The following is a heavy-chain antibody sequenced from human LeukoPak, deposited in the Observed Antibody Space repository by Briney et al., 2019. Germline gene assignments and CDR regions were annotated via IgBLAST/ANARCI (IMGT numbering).Heavy chain of an antibody. Sequence: ASVKVSCKASGGTFSSYAISWVRQAPGQGLEWMGGIIPIFGTANYAQKFQGRVTITADESTSTAYMELSSLRSEDTAVCYCARDPLPHDYGDPRYDYWGQGTLVTVSS. J-gene: IGHJ4*02. CDR1: GGTFSSYA. V-gene: IGHV1-69*13. CDR3: ARDPLPHDYGDPRYDY. D-gene: IGHD4-17*01. CDR2: IIPIFGTA.